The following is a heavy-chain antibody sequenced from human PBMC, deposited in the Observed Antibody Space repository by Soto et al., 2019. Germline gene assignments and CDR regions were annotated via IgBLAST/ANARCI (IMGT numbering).Heavy chain of an antibody. D-gene: IGHD3-22*01. CDR1: GGSISSSSYY. Sequence: TLSLTCTVSGGSISSSSYYWGWIRQPPGKGLEWIGSIYYSGSTYYNPSLKSRVTISVDTYKNQFSLKLSSVTAADTAVYYCASRYDSSGYYWVRYYYYGMDVWGQGTTVTVSS. J-gene: IGHJ6*02. V-gene: IGHV4-39*01. CDR3: ASRYDSSGYYWVRYYYYGMDV. CDR2: IYYSGST.